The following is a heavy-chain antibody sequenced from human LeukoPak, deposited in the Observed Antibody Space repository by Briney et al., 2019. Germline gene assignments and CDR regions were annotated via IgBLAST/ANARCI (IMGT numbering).Heavy chain of an antibody. D-gene: IGHD6-13*01. CDR2: IWCDGSNK. V-gene: IGHV3-33*01. Sequence: GRSLRLSCAASGFTFSSYGMHWVRQAPGKGLEWVAVIWCDGSNKYYADSVKGRFTISRDNSKNTLYLQMNSLRAEDTAVYYCASAQGIAAAGDYWGQGTLVTVSS. CDR3: ASAQGIAAAGDY. J-gene: IGHJ4*02. CDR1: GFTFSSYG.